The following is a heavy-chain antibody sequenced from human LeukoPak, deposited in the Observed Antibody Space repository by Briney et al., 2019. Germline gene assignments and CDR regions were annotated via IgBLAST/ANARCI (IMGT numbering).Heavy chain of an antibody. V-gene: IGHV3-30-3*01. CDR2: ISYDGSNK. CDR1: GFTFSSYA. D-gene: IGHD3-16*01. Sequence: GGSLRLSCAASGFTFSSYAMHWVRQAPRKGLEWVAVISYDGSNKYCADSVKGRFTISRDNSKNTLYLQMNSLRAEDTAVYYCARLYGIDYWGQGTLVTVSS. J-gene: IGHJ4*02. CDR3: ARLYGIDY.